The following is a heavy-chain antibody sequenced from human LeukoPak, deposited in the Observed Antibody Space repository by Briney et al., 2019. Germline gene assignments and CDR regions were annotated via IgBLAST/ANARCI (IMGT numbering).Heavy chain of an antibody. D-gene: IGHD3-9*01. CDR1: GGSISSSSYY. Sequence: PSETLSLTCTVSGGSISSSSYYWGWIRQPPGKGLEWIGSIYYSGSTYYKPSLKSRVTISVDTSKNQFSLKLSSVTAADTAVYYCARPSLLRYFALDYWGQGTLVTVSS. CDR2: IYYSGST. J-gene: IGHJ4*02. V-gene: IGHV4-39*01. CDR3: ARPSLLRYFALDY.